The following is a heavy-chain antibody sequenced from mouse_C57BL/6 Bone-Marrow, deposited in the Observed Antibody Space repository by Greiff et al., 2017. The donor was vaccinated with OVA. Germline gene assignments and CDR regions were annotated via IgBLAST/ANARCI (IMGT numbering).Heavy chain of an antibody. CDR2: IYPRSGNT. J-gene: IGHJ2*01. CDR1: GYTFTSYG. Sequence: VQLQQSGAELARPGASVKLSCKASGYTFTSYGISWVKQRTGQGLEWIGEIYPRSGNTYYNEKFKGKATLTADKSSSTAYMELRSLTSEDSAVYFCEREDALDFDYWGQGTTLTVSS. V-gene: IGHV1-81*01. CDR3: EREDALDFDY.